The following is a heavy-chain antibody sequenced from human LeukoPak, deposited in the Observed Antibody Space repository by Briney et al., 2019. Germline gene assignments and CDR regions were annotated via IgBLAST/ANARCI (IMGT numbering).Heavy chain of an antibody. Sequence: SETLSLSCTVSGVYIVRHYWIWLRQTPGKGLEWIGQISYSGSTNYNPSLKSRVTISLDRSMNQVSLRLSSVTAADTAVYYCARDGEGDQGWDYWGQGTLVTVSS. J-gene: IGHJ4*02. D-gene: IGHD2-15*01. CDR1: GVYIVRHY. V-gene: IGHV4-59*11. CDR2: ISYSGST. CDR3: ARDGEGDQGWDY.